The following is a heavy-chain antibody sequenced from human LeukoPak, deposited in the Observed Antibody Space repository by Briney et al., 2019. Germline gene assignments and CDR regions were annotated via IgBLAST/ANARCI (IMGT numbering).Heavy chain of an antibody. CDR3: AKDRSSGPFDY. CDR1: VFAFRSYG. D-gene: IGHD6-19*01. V-gene: IGHV3-30*18. CDR2: ISYDGSNK. Sequence: GGSLRLSCAPSVFAFRSYGMRGVRQAPRRGLAWVSVISYDGSNKYYAASVKGRFTISRDNSKNTLYLQMNSLRAEDTAVYCCAKDRSSGPFDYWGQGTLVTVSS. J-gene: IGHJ4*02.